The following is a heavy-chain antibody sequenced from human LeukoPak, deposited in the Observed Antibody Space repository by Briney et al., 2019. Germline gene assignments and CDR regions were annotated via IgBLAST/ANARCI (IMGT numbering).Heavy chain of an antibody. Sequence: GGSLRLSCAASGFTFSDYGMHWVRQAPGKGLEWVAVIADDGRDKKYADSVRGRFTISRDNSKNTVYLQMNSLRAEDTAVFYCVKDMKIKAAGYYFDYWGQGTLVTVSS. CDR2: IADDGRDK. CDR3: VKDMKIKAAGYYFDY. D-gene: IGHD6-13*01. CDR1: GFTFSDYG. J-gene: IGHJ4*02. V-gene: IGHV3-30*18.